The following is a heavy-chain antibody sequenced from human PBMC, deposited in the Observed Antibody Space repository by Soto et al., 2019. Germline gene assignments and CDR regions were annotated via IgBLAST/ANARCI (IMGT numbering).Heavy chain of an antibody. CDR3: AKGNALTHHHDAFHI. CDR1: GFAFSNFA. D-gene: IGHD3-9*01. CDR2: ISGSGGYT. J-gene: IGHJ3*02. Sequence: RRLSCAASGFAFSNFAMTWVRQAPGKGLEWVSTISGSGGYTYYGDSVKGRFTISRDDSKNTLYLQMNSLTSQDTAVYYCAKGNALTHHHDAFHIWGQGTMVSVSS. V-gene: IGHV3-23*01.